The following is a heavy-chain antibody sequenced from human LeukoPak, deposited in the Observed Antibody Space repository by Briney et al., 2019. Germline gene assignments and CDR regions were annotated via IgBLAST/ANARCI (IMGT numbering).Heavy chain of an antibody. D-gene: IGHD3-16*01. CDR3: ARHYVFVRGGSSFDY. V-gene: IGHV4-39*01. CDR1: GGSISSSSYY. CDR2: IYYSGST. J-gene: IGHJ4*02. Sequence: SETLSLTCTVSGGSISSSSYYWGWIRQPPGKGLEWIGSIYYSGSTYYNPSLKSRLTISLDTSKNQFSLKLTSVTAADTAVYYCARHYVFVRGGSSFDYWGQGSLVTVSS.